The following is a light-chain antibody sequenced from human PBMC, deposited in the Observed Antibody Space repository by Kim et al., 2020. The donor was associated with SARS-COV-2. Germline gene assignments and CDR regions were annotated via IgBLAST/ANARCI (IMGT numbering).Light chain of an antibody. CDR3: QVWDNTSDHVV. CDR2: YDS. V-gene: IGLV3-21*04. CDR1: NIGSKS. J-gene: IGLJ2*01. Sequence: SSELTQPPSVSVAPGKTARITRGGNNIGSKSVHWCQRKPGQAPVLVIFYDSDRPSGIPERFSGSNSGNTATLTISRVEAGDGADYYCQVWDNTSDHVVFGGGTQLTVL.